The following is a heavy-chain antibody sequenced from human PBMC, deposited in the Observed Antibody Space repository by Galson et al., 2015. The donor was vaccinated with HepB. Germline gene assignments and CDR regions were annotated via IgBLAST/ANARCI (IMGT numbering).Heavy chain of an antibody. J-gene: IGHJ4*02. Sequence: SETLSLTCTVSGGSIISSRNYWGWIRQPPGKGLEWIGGIYYSGSTHYNPSLKSRLTLSVDASKNQFSLKLRSVTAADTAVYYCARPRYWRSASCSAAFDYWGQGTLVTVSS. CDR3: ARPRYWRSASCSAAFDY. CDR2: IYYSGST. D-gene: IGHD2-2*01. V-gene: IGHV4-39*01. CDR1: GGSIISSRNY.